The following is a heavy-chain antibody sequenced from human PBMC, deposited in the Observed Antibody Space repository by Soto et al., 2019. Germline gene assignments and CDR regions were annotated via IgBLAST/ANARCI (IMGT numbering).Heavy chain of an antibody. D-gene: IGHD5-12*01. Sequence: SVKVSCKASGYTFTGYYMHWVRQAPGQGLEWMGGIIPIFGTANYAQKFQGRVTITADESTSTAYMELSSLRSEDTAVYYCARATYDSNYYYGMDVWGQGTKVTVSS. V-gene: IGHV1-69*13. J-gene: IGHJ6*02. CDR1: GYTFTGYY. CDR3: ARATYDSNYYYGMDV. CDR2: IIPIFGTA.